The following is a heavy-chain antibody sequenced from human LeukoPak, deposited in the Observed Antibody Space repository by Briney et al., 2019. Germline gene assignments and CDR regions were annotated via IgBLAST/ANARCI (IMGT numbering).Heavy chain of an antibody. J-gene: IGHJ4*02. D-gene: IGHD3-10*01. V-gene: IGHV1-69*13. Sequence: SVKVSCKASGGTFSSYAISWVRQAPGQGLEWMGGIIPIFGTANYAQKFQGRVTITADESTSTAYMELSSLRPEDTAVYYCARDGYYGSGSYPLNRFDYWGQGTLVTVSS. CDR2: IIPIFGTA. CDR3: ARDGYYGSGSYPLNRFDY. CDR1: GGTFSSYA.